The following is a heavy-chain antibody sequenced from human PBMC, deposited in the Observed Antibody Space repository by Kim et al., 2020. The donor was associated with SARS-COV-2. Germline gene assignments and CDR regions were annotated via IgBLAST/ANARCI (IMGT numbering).Heavy chain of an antibody. CDR2: ISYDGSNK. Sequence: GGSLRLSCATSGFTFSSFAMHWVRQAPGKGLEWVAVISYDGSNKYYADSVKGRFTISRDNSKNTLYLQMNSLRAEDTAVYYCAKDHPSIASAGNSDGMD. J-gene: IGHJ6*01. CDR3: AKDHPSIASAGNSDGMD. V-gene: IGHV3-30*18. D-gene: IGHD6-13*01. CDR1: GFTFSSFA.